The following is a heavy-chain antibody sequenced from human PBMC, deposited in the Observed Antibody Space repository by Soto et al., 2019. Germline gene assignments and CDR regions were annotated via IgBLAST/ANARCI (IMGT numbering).Heavy chain of an antibody. Sequence: GGSLRLSCAGSGFTFGDSYMSWIRQAPGKGLEWLSYISPGSRYPAYADSVEGRFTISRDNAKGSLYLQMMSLTAEDKGIHYCVRGGRGRLFDPWGQGPMVT. CDR3: VRGGRGRLFDP. CDR2: ISPGSRYP. D-gene: IGHD5-12*01. CDR1: GFTFGDSY. V-gene: IGHV3-11*06. J-gene: IGHJ5*02.